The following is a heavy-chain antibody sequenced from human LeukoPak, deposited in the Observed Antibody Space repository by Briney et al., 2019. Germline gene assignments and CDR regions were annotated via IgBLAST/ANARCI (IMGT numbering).Heavy chain of an antibody. V-gene: IGHV3-48*02. J-gene: IGHJ6*02. CDR2: ISGSSSSK. CDR1: GFTFSSYA. Sequence: PGGSLRLSCSVSGFTFSSYAMHWVRQAPGKGLEWVSYISGSSSSKYYADSVKGRFTISRDNAENSLYLQMNSLRDEDTAVYYCARDRVGATAGRYYYGMDVWGQGTTVTVSS. CDR3: ARDRVGATAGRYYYGMDV. D-gene: IGHD1-26*01.